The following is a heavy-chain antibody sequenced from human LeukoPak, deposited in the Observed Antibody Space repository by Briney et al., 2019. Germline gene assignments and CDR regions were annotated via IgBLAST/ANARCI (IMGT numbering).Heavy chain of an antibody. Sequence: PGGSLRLSCAASGFTFSSYAMHWVRQAPGKGLEWVAVISYDGSNKYYADSVKGRFTISRDNAKNSLYLQMNSLRAEDTAVYYCARAGGHYDFWSGYPGNWFDPWGQGTLVTVSS. V-gene: IGHV3-30-3*01. CDR3: ARAGGHYDFWSGYPGNWFDP. CDR2: ISYDGSNK. J-gene: IGHJ5*02. CDR1: GFTFSSYA. D-gene: IGHD3-3*01.